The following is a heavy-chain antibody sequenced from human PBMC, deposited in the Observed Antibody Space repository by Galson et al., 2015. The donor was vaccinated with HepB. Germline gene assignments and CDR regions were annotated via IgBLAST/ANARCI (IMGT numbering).Heavy chain of an antibody. D-gene: IGHD7-27*01. CDR2: ISSGSGTI. CDR1: GFTFSDYY. J-gene: IGHJ4*02. Sequence: SLRLSCAASGFTFSDYYMSWIRQAPGKGLEWVSSISSGSGTIYYADSVKGRFTISRDNAKNSLYLHMNSLRDEDTAVYYCTRPGNWGPDEYWGQGTLVTVSS. V-gene: IGHV3-11*04. CDR3: TRPGNWGPDEY.